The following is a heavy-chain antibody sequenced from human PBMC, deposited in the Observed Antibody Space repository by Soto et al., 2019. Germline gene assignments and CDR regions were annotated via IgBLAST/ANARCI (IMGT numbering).Heavy chain of an antibody. D-gene: IGHD2-2*01. J-gene: IGHJ5*02. CDR3: ARDTPNIVVPAAISGWFDP. CDR2: ISYDGSNK. V-gene: IGHV3-30-3*01. CDR1: GFTFSSYA. Sequence: GGSLRLSCAASGFTFSSYAMHWVRQAPGKGLEWVAVISYDGSNKYYADSVKGRFTISRDNSKNTLYLQMNSLRAEDTAVYYCARDTPNIVVPAAISGWFDPWGQRTLVTVSS.